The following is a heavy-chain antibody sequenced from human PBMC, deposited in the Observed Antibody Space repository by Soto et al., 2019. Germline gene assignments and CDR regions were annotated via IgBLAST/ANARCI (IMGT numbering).Heavy chain of an antibody. CDR3: ARERYCSGGSCYRHFDY. D-gene: IGHD2-15*01. J-gene: IGHJ4*02. Sequence: GSSVKVSCKASGGTFSSYTISWVRQAPGQGLEWMGRIIPILGIANYAQKFQGRVTITADKSTSTAYMELSSLRSEDTAVYYCARERYCSGGSCYRHFDYWGQGTLVTVSS. CDR2: IIPILGIA. CDR1: GGTFSSYT. V-gene: IGHV1-69*04.